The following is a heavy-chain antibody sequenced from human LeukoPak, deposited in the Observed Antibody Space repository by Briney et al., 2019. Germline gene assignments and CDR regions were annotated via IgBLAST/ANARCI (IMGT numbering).Heavy chain of an antibody. J-gene: IGHJ6*02. CDR3: ARGYDYDPRCGMDI. CDR2: INPTSGGT. V-gene: IGHV1-2*04. D-gene: IGHD5-12*01. CDR1: GYNFNGYY. Sequence: ASVKVSCKASGYNFNGYYMHWVRQAPGQGLEWMGWINPTSGGTNFGQKFQGWVTMTRDTSISTAYMELSRPRSDDTAVYYCARGYDYDPRCGMDIWGQGTTVTVSS.